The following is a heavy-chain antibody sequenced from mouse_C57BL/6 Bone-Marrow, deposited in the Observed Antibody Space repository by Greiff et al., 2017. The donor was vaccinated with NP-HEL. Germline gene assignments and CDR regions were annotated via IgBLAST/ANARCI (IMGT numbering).Heavy chain of an antibody. CDR3: ARWGIVRLDFDY. J-gene: IGHJ2*01. CDR2: IYPRSGNT. Sequence: QVQLQQSGAELARPGASVKLSCKASGYTFTSYGISWVKQRTGQGLEWIGEIYPRSGNTYYNEKFKGKATLTADKSSSTAYMELRSLTSEDSAVYFCARWGIVRLDFDYWGQGTTLTVSS. D-gene: IGHD2-14*01. V-gene: IGHV1-81*01. CDR1: GYTFTSYG.